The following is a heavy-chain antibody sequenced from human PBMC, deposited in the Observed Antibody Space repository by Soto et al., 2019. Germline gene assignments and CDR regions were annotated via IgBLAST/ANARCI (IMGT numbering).Heavy chain of an antibody. CDR2: VIPIFGTA. CDR3: ARSGSGSPDYYYYYGMDV. CDR1: GGTFSSYA. D-gene: IGHD3-10*01. Sequence: ASVKVSCKASGGTFSSYAISWLRQSPGQGLEWMGGVIPIFGTANYAQKFQGRVTITADESTSTAYMELSSLRSEDTAVYYCARSGSGSPDYYYYYGMDVWGQGTTVTVSS. J-gene: IGHJ6*02. V-gene: IGHV1-69*13.